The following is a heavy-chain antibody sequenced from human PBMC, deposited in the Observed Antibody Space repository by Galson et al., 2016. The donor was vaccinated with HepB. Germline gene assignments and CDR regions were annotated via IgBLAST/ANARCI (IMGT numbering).Heavy chain of an antibody. D-gene: IGHD3-16*02. CDR1: GFSLSTTGKG. J-gene: IGHJ2*01. CDR3: SNRPAHPERPIVSWDFDF. V-gene: IGHV2-5*01. Sequence: PALVKPTQTLTLTCTFSGFSLSTTGKGVGWIRQPPGKALEWLAIIYWNGDKKYSPSLRSRLTVTKDTSENRVVLTMTNMDPVDDATYFCSNRPAHPERPIVSWDFDFWGRGTLVAVSS. CDR2: IYWNGDK.